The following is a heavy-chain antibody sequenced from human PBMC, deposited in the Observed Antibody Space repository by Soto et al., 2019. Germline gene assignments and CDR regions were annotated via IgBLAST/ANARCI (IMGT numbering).Heavy chain of an antibody. Sequence: QVRVVQSGAEVKKPGASVKVSCKTSGYTFTDYDINWVRQAPGQGLEWMGWVSPDHGNAGYAQQFQGRVTMTSDTSISTVFMELTNLRSEGTAVYYCAVTTGYWGQGTKVTVSS. J-gene: IGHJ4*02. CDR1: GYTFTDYD. CDR2: VSPDHGNA. CDR3: AVTTGY. D-gene: IGHD4-17*01. V-gene: IGHV1-8*01.